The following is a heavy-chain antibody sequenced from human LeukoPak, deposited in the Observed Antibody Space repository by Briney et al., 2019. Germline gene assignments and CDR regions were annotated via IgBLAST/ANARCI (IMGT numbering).Heavy chain of an antibody. D-gene: IGHD3-10*01. CDR2: INHSGST. J-gene: IGHJ5*02. V-gene: IGHV4-34*01. Sequence: SETLSLTCAVYGGSFSGYYWSWIRQPPGKGLEWIGEINHSGSTNYNPSLKSRVTISVDTSKNQFSLKLSSVTAADTAVYYCARGPYYYGSGSYYKPWGQGTLVTVSS. CDR3: ARGPYYYGSGSYYKP. CDR1: GGSFSGYY.